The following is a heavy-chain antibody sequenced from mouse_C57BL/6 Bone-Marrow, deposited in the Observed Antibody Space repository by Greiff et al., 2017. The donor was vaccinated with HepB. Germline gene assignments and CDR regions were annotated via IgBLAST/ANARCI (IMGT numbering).Heavy chain of an antibody. CDR3: ARSGFYYYGSSPFGY. CDR1: GYTFTSYW. Sequence: QVQLQQPGAELVRPGSSVKLSCKASGYTFTSYWMHWVKQRPIQGLEWIGNIDPSDSETHYNQKFKDKATLTVDKSSSTAYMQRSSLTSEDSAVYYCARSGFYYYGSSPFGYWGQGTTLTVSS. CDR2: IDPSDSET. V-gene: IGHV1-52*01. J-gene: IGHJ2*01. D-gene: IGHD1-1*01.